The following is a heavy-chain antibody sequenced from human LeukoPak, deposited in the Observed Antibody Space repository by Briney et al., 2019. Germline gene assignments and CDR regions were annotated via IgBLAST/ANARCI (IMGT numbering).Heavy chain of an antibody. CDR1: GGPLRRQA. D-gene: IGHD2-2*01. Sequence: ASVKVSFQASGGPLRRQANRRVRQGPGQGLEWMGGVIPFFGTANYAQKFQGRVTIITDESTSTAYMELSSLRSEDTAVYYCASHRYCSSTSCRRLGGFNYWGQGTLVTVSS. CDR3: ASHRYCSSTSCRRLGGFNY. V-gene: IGHV1-69*05. J-gene: IGHJ4*02. CDR2: VIPFFGTA.